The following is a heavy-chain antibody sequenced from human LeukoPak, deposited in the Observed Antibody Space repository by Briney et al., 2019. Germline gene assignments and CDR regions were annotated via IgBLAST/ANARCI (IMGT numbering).Heavy chain of an antibody. Sequence: PGGSLRLSCAASGFTFSSYAMHWVRQAPGKGLEWVAVIWYDGTNKYYADSVKGRFTISRDSPKNTLYLQMNSLRAEDTAVYYCAGAAYDNSGYLTLWGQGTLVTVSS. D-gene: IGHD3-22*01. CDR3: AGAAYDNSGYLTL. J-gene: IGHJ4*02. V-gene: IGHV3-33*08. CDR2: IWYDGTNK. CDR1: GFTFSSYA.